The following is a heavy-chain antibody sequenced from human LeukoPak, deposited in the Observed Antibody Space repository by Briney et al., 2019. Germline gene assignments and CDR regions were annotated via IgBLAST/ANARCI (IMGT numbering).Heavy chain of an antibody. D-gene: IGHD2-2*01. CDR3: AKGMEWVVVPAALDV. J-gene: IGHJ6*02. CDR1: GLTFSSYA. CDR2: ISGSSSTT. V-gene: IGHV3-23*01. Sequence: PGGSLRLSCAASGLTFSSYAMSWVRQAPGKGLEWVSAISGSSSTTFYADSVKGRFTISRDNSMDTLFLQMNSLRAEDTALYYCAKGMEWVVVPAALDVWGQGTTVTVSS.